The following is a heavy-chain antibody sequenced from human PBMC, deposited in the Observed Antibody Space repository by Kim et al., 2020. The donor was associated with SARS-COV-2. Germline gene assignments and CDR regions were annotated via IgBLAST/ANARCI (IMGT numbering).Heavy chain of an antibody. Sequence: YAQKLQGRVTMTTDTSTSTAYMELRSLRSDDTAVYYCARSELGFLEPEYWGQGTLVTVSS. V-gene: IGHV1-18*01. J-gene: IGHJ4*02. D-gene: IGHD3-3*01. CDR3: ARSELGFLEPEY.